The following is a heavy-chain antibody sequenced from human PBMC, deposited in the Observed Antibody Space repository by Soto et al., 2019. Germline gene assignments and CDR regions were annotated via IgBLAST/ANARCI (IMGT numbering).Heavy chain of an antibody. CDR2: ISRSSGDI. J-gene: IGHJ6*02. Sequence: EVQLVESGGGFAQPGGSLRLSCVASGFTLSSYSMNWVRQAPGKGLEWVSAISRSSGDIYYADSVKGRLTISRDNAKDSLYLQMNSLIYEDRAVYYCARDKGYSSYYYGLDVWGQGTTVTVSS. D-gene: IGHD5-12*01. CDR3: ARDKGYSSYYYGLDV. V-gene: IGHV3-48*02. CDR1: GFTLSSYS.